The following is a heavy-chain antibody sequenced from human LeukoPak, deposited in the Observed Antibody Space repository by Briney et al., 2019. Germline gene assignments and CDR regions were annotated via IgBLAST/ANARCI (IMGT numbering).Heavy chain of an antibody. CDR3: ARVGVPAAMSYYYYYGMDV. CDR1: GFTVSSNY. J-gene: IGHJ6*02. V-gene: IGHV3-66*01. CDR2: IYSGGST. D-gene: IGHD2-2*01. Sequence: GSLRLSCAASGFTVSSNYMSWVRQAPGKGLEWVSVIYSGGSTYYADSVKGRFTISRDNSKNTLYLQMNSLRAEDTAVYYCARVGVPAAMSYYYYYGMDVWGQGTTVTVSS.